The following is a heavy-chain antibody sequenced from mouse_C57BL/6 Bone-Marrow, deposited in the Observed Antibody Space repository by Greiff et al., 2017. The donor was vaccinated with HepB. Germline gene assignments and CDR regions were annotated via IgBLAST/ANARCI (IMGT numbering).Heavy chain of an antibody. CDR3: TCWYFDV. V-gene: IGHV14-4*01. J-gene: IGHJ1*03. Sequence: EVKLQESGAELVRPGASVKLSCTASGFNIKDDYMHWVKQRPEQGLEWIGWIDPENGDTEYASKFQGKATITADTSSNTAYLQISSLTSEDTAVYYCTCWYFDVWGTGTTVTVSS. CDR2: IDPENGDT. CDR1: GFNIKDDY.